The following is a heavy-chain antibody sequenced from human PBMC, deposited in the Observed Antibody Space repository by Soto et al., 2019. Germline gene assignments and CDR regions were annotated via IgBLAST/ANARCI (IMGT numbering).Heavy chain of an antibody. Sequence: SETLSLTCTVSGGSISSGGYYWSWIRQHPGKGLEWIGYIYYSGSTYYNPSLKSRVTISVDTSKNQFSLKLSSVTAADTAVYYCARDRMRYGYYGDSAAFDIWGQGTMVTVSS. D-gene: IGHD4-17*01. CDR1: GGSISSGGYY. CDR3: ARDRMRYGYYGDSAAFDI. CDR2: IYYSGST. J-gene: IGHJ3*02. V-gene: IGHV4-31*03.